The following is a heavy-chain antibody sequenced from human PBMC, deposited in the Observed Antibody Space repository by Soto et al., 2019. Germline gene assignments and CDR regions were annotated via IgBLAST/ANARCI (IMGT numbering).Heavy chain of an antibody. CDR2: ISRSEGS. J-gene: IGHJ6*02. CDR3: ATQTISYTWDV. CDR1: GFSCTNTKW. D-gene: IGHD1-1*01. Sequence: QVQLQESAPGLVKPSGTLSLSFAVSGFSCTNTKWWNWFRQAPGKALEWIGEISRSEGSTYTPSLNGRVAMSLENSNNQFSLRLSSVTAADTAVYYCATQTISYTWDVWGQGNTVTVS. V-gene: IGHV4-4*02.